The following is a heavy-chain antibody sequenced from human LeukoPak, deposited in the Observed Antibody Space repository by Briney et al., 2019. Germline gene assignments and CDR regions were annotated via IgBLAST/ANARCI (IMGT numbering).Heavy chain of an antibody. V-gene: IGHV4-59*01. D-gene: IGHD6-13*01. Sequence: PSETLSLTCNVSGGSIRGYYWSWIRQPPGKGLEWIGYIYYSGSTNYNPSLKSRVTISVDTSKNQFSLKLSSVTAADTAVYYCARVYYSSSYDYWYFDLWGRGTLVTVSS. CDR3: ARVYYSSSYDYWYFDL. CDR2: IYYSGST. CDR1: GGSIRGYY. J-gene: IGHJ2*01.